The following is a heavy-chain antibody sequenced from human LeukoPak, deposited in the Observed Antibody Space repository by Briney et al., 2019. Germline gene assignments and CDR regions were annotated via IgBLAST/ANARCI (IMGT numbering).Heavy chain of an antibody. V-gene: IGHV3-53*01. D-gene: IGHD1-14*01. CDR3: AIVILRSGNLETFDY. CDR2: LYSGSKI. Sequence: GGSLRLSCAASGFTVSSNYMNWVRQAPGKGLEWISTLYSGSKIFCAESLKGRVTISRDNSNNTLFLHVSSLRAEDTAVYYCAIVILRSGNLETFDYWGQGTLVTVSS. J-gene: IGHJ4*02. CDR1: GFTVSSNY.